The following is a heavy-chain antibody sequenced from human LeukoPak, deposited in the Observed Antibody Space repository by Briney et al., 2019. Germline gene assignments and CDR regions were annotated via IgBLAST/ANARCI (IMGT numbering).Heavy chain of an antibody. CDR2: ISSSSSTI. D-gene: IGHD2-15*01. V-gene: IGHV3-48*04. J-gene: IGHJ4*02. CDR1: GFTFSSYS. CDR3: ARDRGGSCSAIDY. Sequence: GGSLRLSCAASGFTFSSYSMNWVRQAPGKGLEWVSFISSSSSTIYYADSVKGRFTISRDNAKDSLYLQMNSLRAEDTAVYYCARDRGGSCSAIDYWGQGTLVTVSS.